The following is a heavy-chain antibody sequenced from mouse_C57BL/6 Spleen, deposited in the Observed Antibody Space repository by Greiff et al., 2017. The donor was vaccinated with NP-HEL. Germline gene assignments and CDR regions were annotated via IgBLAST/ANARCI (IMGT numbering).Heavy chain of an antibody. V-gene: IGHV14-1*01. CDR1: GFNIKDYY. J-gene: IGHJ4*01. CDR3: TTPYYYGSSYAMDY. CDR2: IDPEDGDT. D-gene: IGHD1-1*01. Sequence: EVKLMESGAELVRPGASVKLSCTASGFNIKDYYMHWVKQRPEQGLEWIGRIDPEDGDTEYAPKFQGKATMTADTSSNTAYLQLSSLTSEDTAVYYCTTPYYYGSSYAMDYWGQGTSVTVSS.